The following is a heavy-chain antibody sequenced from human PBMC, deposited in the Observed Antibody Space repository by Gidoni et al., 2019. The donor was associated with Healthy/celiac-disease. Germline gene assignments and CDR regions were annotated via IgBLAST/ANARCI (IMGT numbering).Heavy chain of an antibody. Sequence: EVQLVESGGGLVKPGGSLRLSCAASGFTFSNAWMSWVRQAPGKGLEWVGRIKSKTDGGTTDYAAPVKGRFTISRDDSKNTLYLQMNSLKTEDTAVYYCTTTYCSSTSCYAGRGYYYYYMDVWGKGTTVTVSS. V-gene: IGHV3-15*01. D-gene: IGHD2-2*01. CDR1: GFTFSNAW. J-gene: IGHJ6*03. CDR3: TTTYCSSTSCYAGRGYYYYYMDV. CDR2: IKSKTDGGTT.